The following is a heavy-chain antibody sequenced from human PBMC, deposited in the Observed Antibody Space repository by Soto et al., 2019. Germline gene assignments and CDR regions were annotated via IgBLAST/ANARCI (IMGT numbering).Heavy chain of an antibody. D-gene: IGHD3-16*02. J-gene: IGHJ4*02. Sequence: GGSLRLSCAASGFTFSSYGMHWVRQAPGKGLEWVAVISYDGSNKYYADSGKGRLTISRDNSKNTLYLKMNSLRAEDTALYYCAKEVGLLRGSYRYTGFDYWGQGTLVTVSS. CDR2: ISYDGSNK. V-gene: IGHV3-30*18. CDR1: GFTFSSYG. CDR3: AKEVGLLRGSYRYTGFDY.